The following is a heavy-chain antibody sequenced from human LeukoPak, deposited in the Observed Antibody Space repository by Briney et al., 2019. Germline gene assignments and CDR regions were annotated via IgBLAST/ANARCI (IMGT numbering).Heavy chain of an antibody. Sequence: ASVTVSRKASGYTFTGYYIHWVRQAPGQGLEWMGRINPNSGDTNYAQKFQGRVTMTRDTSISTAYMELSRLRSDDTAVYYCAGDYCSSTSCLFDYWGQGTLVTVSS. D-gene: IGHD2-2*01. CDR1: GYTFTGYY. J-gene: IGHJ4*02. V-gene: IGHV1-2*06. CDR2: INPNSGDT. CDR3: AGDYCSSTSCLFDY.